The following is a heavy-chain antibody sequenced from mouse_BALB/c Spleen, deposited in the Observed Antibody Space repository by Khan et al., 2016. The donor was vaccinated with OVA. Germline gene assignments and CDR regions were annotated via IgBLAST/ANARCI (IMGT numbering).Heavy chain of an antibody. Sequence: VQLQQSGAELVRPGALVKLSCNASGFNIKDYYIHWVKQRPEQGLEWIGWIDPENGANVNDPKYQGKAIITADTSSNTAYLHLSSLTSEDTAVYYCARSGYSAWFAYWGQGALVTVSS. V-gene: IGHV14-1*02. CDR2: IDPENGAN. CDR1: GFNIKDYY. CDR3: ARSGYSAWFAY. J-gene: IGHJ3*01.